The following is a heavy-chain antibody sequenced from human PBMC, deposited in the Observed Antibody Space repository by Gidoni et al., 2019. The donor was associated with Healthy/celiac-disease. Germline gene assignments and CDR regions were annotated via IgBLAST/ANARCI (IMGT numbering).Heavy chain of an antibody. Sequence: QVQLVESGGGVVQPGRSLRLSCAASGFTFSSYAMHWVRQAPGKGLDWVAVISYDGSNKYYADSVKGRFTISRDNSKNTLYLQMNSLRAEDTAVYYCARDSYSSGWFDYWGQGTLVTVSS. CDR2: ISYDGSNK. CDR3: ARDSYSSGWFDY. CDR1: GFTFSSYA. J-gene: IGHJ4*02. D-gene: IGHD6-19*01. V-gene: IGHV3-30-3*01.